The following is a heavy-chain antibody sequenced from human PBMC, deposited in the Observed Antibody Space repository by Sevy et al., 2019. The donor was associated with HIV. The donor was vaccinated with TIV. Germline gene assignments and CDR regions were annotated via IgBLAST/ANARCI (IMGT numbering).Heavy chain of an antibody. CDR2: INPNSGGT. D-gene: IGHD3-22*01. V-gene: IGHV1-2*02. Sequence: ASVKVSCKASGYTFTGYSMHWVRQAPGQGLEWMGWINPNSGGTNYAQKFQGRVTMTRDTSIGTAYMELSRLKFDDTAVYYCARVWNSDYYDSSGPNWFDPWGQGTLVTVSS. CDR1: GYTFTGYS. CDR3: ARVWNSDYYDSSGPNWFDP. J-gene: IGHJ5*02.